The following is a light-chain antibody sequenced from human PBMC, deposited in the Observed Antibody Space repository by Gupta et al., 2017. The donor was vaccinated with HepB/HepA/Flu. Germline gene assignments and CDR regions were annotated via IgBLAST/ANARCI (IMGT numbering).Light chain of an antibody. CDR3: QQRDNIPIT. CDR2: AAS. CDR1: QNINNY. V-gene: IGKV1-39*01. Sequence: IQMTQSPSSLSASVGDRVTITCRTSQNINNYLNWYQSKPGKAPKLLIYAASNFQSGVPSRFSGSGFGTDFTLTINNLQPEDFATYYCQQRDNIPITFGQGTKLEIK. J-gene: IGKJ2*01.